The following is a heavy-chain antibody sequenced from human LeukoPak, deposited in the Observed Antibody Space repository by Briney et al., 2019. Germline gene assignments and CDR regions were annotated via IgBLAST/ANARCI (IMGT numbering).Heavy chain of an antibody. V-gene: IGHV4-30-2*01. Sequence: NPSQTLSLTCTVSGGSISSGGYSWSWIRQPPGKGLEWIGYIYHSGSTYYNPSLKSRVTISVDRSKNQFSLKLSSVTAADTAVYYCARVRRPLIYGDYVDYWGQGTLVTVSS. CDR3: ARVRRPLIYGDYVDY. CDR2: IYHSGST. CDR1: GGSISSGGYS. J-gene: IGHJ4*02. D-gene: IGHD4-17*01.